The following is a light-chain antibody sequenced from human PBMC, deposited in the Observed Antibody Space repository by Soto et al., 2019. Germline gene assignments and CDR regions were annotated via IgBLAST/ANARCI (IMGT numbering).Light chain of an antibody. CDR3: QQYNEWPPWT. CDR2: GAS. V-gene: IGKV3-15*01. J-gene: IGKJ1*01. CDR1: QSVSSK. Sequence: EIVMTQSPATLSVSPGERATLSCRASQSVSSKLAWYQQKPGQPPRRLIYGASTRATGVPARFSGSGSGTEFTLTISSLQSEDFAVYYCQQYNEWPPWTFGQGTKVEVK.